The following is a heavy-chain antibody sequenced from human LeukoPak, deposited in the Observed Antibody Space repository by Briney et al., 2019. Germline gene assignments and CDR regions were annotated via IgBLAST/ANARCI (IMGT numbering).Heavy chain of an antibody. CDR3: ARETATTPYYYYYYMDV. CDR2: ISSSSNSI. CDR1: GFTFSSYN. J-gene: IGHJ6*03. V-gene: IGHV3-48*01. D-gene: IGHD5-12*01. Sequence: GGSLRLSCAASGFTFSSYNMNWVRQAPGKGLEWVSYISSSSNSIYYADSVKGRFTISRDNAKNSLYLQMNSLRAEDTAVYYCARETATTPYYYYYYMDVWGKGTTVTVSS.